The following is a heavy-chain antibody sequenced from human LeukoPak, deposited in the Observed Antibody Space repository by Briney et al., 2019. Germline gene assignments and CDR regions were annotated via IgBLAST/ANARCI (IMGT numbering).Heavy chain of an antibody. CDR2: IYYSGST. Sequence: SETLSLTCTVSGGSISSGDYYWSWIRQPAGKGLEWIGYIYYSGSTNYNPSLKSRVTISVDTSKNQFSLKLSSVTAADTAVYYCARSLWYAGLRWYPFDPWGQGTLVTVSS. V-gene: IGHV4-61*10. D-gene: IGHD4-23*01. CDR1: GGSISSGDYY. J-gene: IGHJ5*02. CDR3: ARSLWYAGLRWYPFDP.